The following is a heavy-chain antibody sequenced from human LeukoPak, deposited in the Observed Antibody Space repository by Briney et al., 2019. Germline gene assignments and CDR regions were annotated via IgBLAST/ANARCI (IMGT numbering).Heavy chain of an antibody. Sequence: GGSLRLSCAASGFTLSNYWMHWVRQAPGEGLVWVSRFNSDGSSTSYADSVKGRFTISRDNAKSTLYLQMNSLRSEDTAVYYCARGPQRGAAANYYGMDVWGQGTTVTVSS. D-gene: IGHD2-2*01. V-gene: IGHV3-74*01. CDR3: ARGPQRGAAANYYGMDV. CDR2: FNSDGSST. CDR1: GFTLSNYW. J-gene: IGHJ6*02.